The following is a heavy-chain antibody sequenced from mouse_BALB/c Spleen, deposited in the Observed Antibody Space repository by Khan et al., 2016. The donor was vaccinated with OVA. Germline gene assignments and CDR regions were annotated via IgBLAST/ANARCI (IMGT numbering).Heavy chain of an antibody. V-gene: IGHV2-2*02. J-gene: IGHJ4*01. CDR3: ARIFIGTTDYAMDY. D-gene: IGHD2-14*01. CDR2: IWSGGST. Sequence: VQLQESGPGLVQPSQSLSITCTVSGFSVTSYGVHWVRQSPGKGLEWLGVIWSGGSTDYNAAFISRLSISKDNSKSQVFFKMNSLQANDTAIYYCARIFIGTTDYAMDYWGQGTSVTVSS. CDR1: GFSVTSYG.